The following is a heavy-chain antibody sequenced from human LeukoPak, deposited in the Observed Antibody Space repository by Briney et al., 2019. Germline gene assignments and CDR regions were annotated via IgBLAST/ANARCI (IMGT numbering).Heavy chain of an antibody. CDR2: INPNSGGT. CDR1: GYTFTSYD. J-gene: IGHJ1*01. Sequence: ASVKVSCKASGYTFTSYDINWVRQATGQGLEWMGWINPNSGGTNYAQKFQGRVTMTRDTSISTAYMELSSLRSDDTAVYYCARGNYDSSDYEYFQYWGQGTLVTVSS. CDR3: ARGNYDSSDYEYFQY. D-gene: IGHD3-22*01. V-gene: IGHV1-2*02.